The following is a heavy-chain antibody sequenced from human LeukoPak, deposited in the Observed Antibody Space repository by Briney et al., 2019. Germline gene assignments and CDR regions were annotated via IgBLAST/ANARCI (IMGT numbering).Heavy chain of an antibody. Sequence: GGSLRLSCAASGFTFSSYSMNWVRQAPGKGLEWVSGINWNGGSTGYADSVKGRFTISRDNAKNSLYLQMNSLRAEDTAVYYCARDRRYYDSSGYNYFDYWGQGTLVTVSS. V-gene: IGHV3-20*04. J-gene: IGHJ4*02. D-gene: IGHD3-22*01. CDR3: ARDRRYYDSSGYNYFDY. CDR1: GFTFSSYS. CDR2: INWNGGST.